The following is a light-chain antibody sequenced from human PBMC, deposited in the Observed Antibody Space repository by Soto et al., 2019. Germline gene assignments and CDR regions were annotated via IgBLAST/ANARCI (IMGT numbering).Light chain of an antibody. CDR1: PDIRNF. CDR2: AAS. J-gene: IGKJ3*01. CDR3: QKYSSVPV. V-gene: IGKV1-27*01. Sequence: DIQMTQSPTSLSASVGDRVTITCRASPDIRNFVAWYQQNPGKAPKLLIYAASTLQSGVPSRFSGSGSGTDFTLTINSLQPEDVATYSCQKYSSVPVFGPGTKVEIK.